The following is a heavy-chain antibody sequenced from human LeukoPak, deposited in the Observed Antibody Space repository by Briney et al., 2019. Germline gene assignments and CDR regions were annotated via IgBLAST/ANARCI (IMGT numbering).Heavy chain of an antibody. CDR2: IWYDGSNK. Sequence: GGSLRLSCAASGFTFSSYGRHWVRQAPGKGLEWVAVIWYDGSNKYYADSVKGRFTIFRDNSKNTLYLQMNSLRAEDTAVYYCARDSSSSWYFDYWGQGTLVTVSS. D-gene: IGHD6-13*01. V-gene: IGHV3-33*01. CDR1: GFTFSSYG. CDR3: ARDSSSSWYFDY. J-gene: IGHJ4*02.